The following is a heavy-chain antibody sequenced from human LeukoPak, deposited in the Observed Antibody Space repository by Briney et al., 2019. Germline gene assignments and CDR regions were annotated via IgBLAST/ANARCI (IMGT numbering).Heavy chain of an antibody. CDR1: GFTFDNYA. D-gene: IGHD6-19*01. Sequence: AGGSLRLSCAASGFTFDNYAMHWVRQAPGKGLEWLSIISWNSGYIGYADSVKGRFTISIDNAKKSLDLQMNSLRAEDTAFYYCAKVRGTYSSGYFFDYWGQGTLVTVSS. CDR2: ISWNSGYI. V-gene: IGHV3-9*01. J-gene: IGHJ4*02. CDR3: AKVRGTYSSGYFFDY.